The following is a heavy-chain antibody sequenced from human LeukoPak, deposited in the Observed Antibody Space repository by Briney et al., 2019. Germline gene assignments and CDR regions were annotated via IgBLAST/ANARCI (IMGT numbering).Heavy chain of an antibody. V-gene: IGHV4-61*02. CDR3: ARASSSWYSRLSFDY. J-gene: IGHJ4*02. D-gene: IGHD6-13*01. Sequence: PSETLSLTCTVSGGSISSGDYYWSWIRQPAGKGLEWIGRIYTSGSTNYNPSLKSRVTMSVDTSKNQFSLKLSSVTAADTAVYYCARASSSWYSRLSFDYWGQGTLVTVSS. CDR1: GGSISSGDYY. CDR2: IYTSGST.